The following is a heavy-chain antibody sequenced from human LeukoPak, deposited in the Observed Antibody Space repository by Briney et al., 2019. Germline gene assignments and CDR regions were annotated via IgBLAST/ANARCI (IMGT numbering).Heavy chain of an antibody. V-gene: IGHV1-69*13. D-gene: IGHD3-22*01. J-gene: IGHJ4*02. CDR1: GGTFGSYA. CDR2: IIPIFGTT. Sequence: SVKVSCKASGGTFGSYAISWVRQAPGQGLEWMGGIIPIFGTTNYAQKFQGRVTITADESTSTAYMELSSLRSEDTAVYYCARSFPGYYDSSGDNHFDYWGQGTLVTVSS. CDR3: ARSFPGYYDSSGDNHFDY.